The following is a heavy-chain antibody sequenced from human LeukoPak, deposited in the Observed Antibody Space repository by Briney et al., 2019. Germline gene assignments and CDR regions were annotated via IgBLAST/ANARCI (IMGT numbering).Heavy chain of an antibody. D-gene: IGHD5-24*01. CDR3: ARKSLRWRLFDY. CDR2: IWYDGSNE. V-gene: IGHV3-33*01. J-gene: IGHJ4*02. CDR1: GFTFSTYA. Sequence: GGSLRLSCAVSGFTFSTYAMHWVRQAPGKGLEWVAVIWYDGSNECYADSVKGRFTISRDNAKNSLYLQMNSLRAEDTAVYYCARKSLRWRLFDYWGQGTLVTVSS.